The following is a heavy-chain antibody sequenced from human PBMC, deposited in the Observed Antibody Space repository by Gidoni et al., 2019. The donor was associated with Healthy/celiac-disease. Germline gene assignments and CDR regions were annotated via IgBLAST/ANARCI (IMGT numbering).Heavy chain of an antibody. CDR3: ARGGGGIAVAGTGVLFDY. D-gene: IGHD6-19*01. V-gene: IGHV4-34*01. CDR1: GGSFIGYY. CDR2: INHSGST. Sequence: QVQLQQWCAGLLKPSETLSLTCAVYGGSFIGYYWSWIRQPPGNGLEWIGEINHSGSTNYNPSLKSRVTIAVDTSKNQFSLKLSSVTAADTAVYYCARGGGGIAVAGTGVLFDYWGQGTLVTVSS. J-gene: IGHJ4*02.